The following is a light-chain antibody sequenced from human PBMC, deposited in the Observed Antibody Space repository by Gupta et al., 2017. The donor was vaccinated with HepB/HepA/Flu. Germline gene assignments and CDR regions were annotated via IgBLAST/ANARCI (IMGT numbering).Light chain of an antibody. J-gene: IGKJ2*01. V-gene: IGKV3-15*01. CDR2: GAS. Sequence: EIVMTHSPATLPVSPGERATLSCRASQSVSSNLAWYQQKPGQAPRLLIYGASTRATGIPARFSGSGSGTEFTLTISSLQSEDFAVYYCQQYNNWPRTFGQGTKLEIK. CDR1: QSVSSN. CDR3: QQYNNWPRT.